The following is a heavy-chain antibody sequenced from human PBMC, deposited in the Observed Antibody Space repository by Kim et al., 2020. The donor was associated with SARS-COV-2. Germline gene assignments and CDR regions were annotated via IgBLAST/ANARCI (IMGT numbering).Heavy chain of an antibody. V-gene: IGHV3-23*01. D-gene: IGHD3-22*01. J-gene: IGHJ4*02. CDR3: AKRMLSSSGNYYFDY. Sequence: DSVKGRFTISRDNSKNTLNLQMNSLRAEDTAVYYCAKRMLSSSGNYYFDYWGQGTLVTVSS.